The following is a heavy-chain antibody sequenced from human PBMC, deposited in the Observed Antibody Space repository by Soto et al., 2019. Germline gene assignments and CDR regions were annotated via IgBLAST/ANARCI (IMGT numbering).Heavy chain of an antibody. CDR2: ISAYNGNT. CDR3: AREAPPEDY. J-gene: IGHJ4*02. V-gene: IGHV1-18*01. Sequence: QVQLVQSGAEVKKPGASVKVSCKASGYTFTSYAISWVRQAPGQGLEWMGWISAYNGNTNYAQKLQGRVTMTTDTSASTAYMGLRSMMPDDTAVYFCAREAPPEDYWGQGTLVTVSS. CDR1: GYTFTSYA.